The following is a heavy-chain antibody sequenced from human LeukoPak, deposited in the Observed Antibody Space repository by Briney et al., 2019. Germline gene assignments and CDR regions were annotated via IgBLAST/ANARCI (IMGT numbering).Heavy chain of an antibody. J-gene: IGHJ6*03. D-gene: IGHD2-15*01. CDR2: IYPGDSDT. V-gene: IGHV5-51*01. CDR3: ARHVVVVAATRGKYYYMDV. CDR1: GYSFTSYW. Sequence: GEPLKISCKGSGYSFTSYWIGWVRQMPGKGLEWMGIIYPGDSDTRYSPSFQGQVTISADKSISTAYLQWSSLKASDTAMYYCARHVVVVAATRGKYYYMDVWGKGTTVTVSS.